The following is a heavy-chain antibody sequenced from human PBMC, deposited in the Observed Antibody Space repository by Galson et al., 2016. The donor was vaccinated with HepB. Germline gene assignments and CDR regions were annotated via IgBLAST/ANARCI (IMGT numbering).Heavy chain of an antibody. Sequence: TLSLPCTVSGGSISRGDHYRSWIRQSPGKGLEWIGYIYYSWSTYYNPSLTRRVAMSIDVSKRQYSLKLWSVTAADTAVYYCARRSREDRFDSWGQGTLVTVSS. CDR1: GGSISRGDHY. V-gene: IGHV4-30-4*01. D-gene: IGHD5-24*01. J-gene: IGHJ4*02. CDR2: IYYSWST. CDR3: ARRSREDRFDS.